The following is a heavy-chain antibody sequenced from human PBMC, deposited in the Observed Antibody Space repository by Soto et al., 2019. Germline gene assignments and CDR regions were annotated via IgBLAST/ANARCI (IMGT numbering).Heavy chain of an antibody. CDR1: GYTFSSYY. Sequence: QVQLVQSGSEVMKPGASVRVSCKTSGYTFSSYYLHWVRQAPGQGLEWMGIINPRGGSTSYAQKFQGRVTMTRDTSTRTVYMELSSLRSEDTAVYYCAIGSVVVMGAATGGLIYWGQGALVTVSS. J-gene: IGHJ4*02. D-gene: IGHD2-21*01. CDR3: AIGSVVVMGAATGGLIY. V-gene: IGHV1-46*01. CDR2: INPRGGST.